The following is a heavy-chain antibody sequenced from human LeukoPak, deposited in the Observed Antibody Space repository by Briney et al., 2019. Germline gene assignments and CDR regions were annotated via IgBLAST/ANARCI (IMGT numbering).Heavy chain of an antibody. J-gene: IGHJ4*02. D-gene: IGHD3-3*01. CDR2: INWNGGST. V-gene: IGHV3-20*04. CDR3: AKEPLPPYDFWSGYWDY. Sequence: PGGSLRLSCAASGFTFDDYGMSWVRQAPGKGLEWVSGINWNGGSTGYADSVKGRFTISRDNAKNSLYLQMNSLRAEDTAVYYCAKEPLPPYDFWSGYWDYWGQGTLVTVSS. CDR1: GFTFDDYG.